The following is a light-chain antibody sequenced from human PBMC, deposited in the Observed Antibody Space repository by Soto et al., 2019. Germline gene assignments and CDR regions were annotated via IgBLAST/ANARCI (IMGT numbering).Light chain of an antibody. CDR1: QSISSY. CDR2: AAS. V-gene: IGKV1-39*01. Sequence: DIQMTQSPSSLSASVGDRVTITCRASQSISSYLNWYQQKPGKAPKLLIYAASSLQSGVPSRFSGSGSGTDFTLPISRLQPEDFSTYYCQQSYTLVGVGQGTKVEIK. J-gene: IGKJ1*01. CDR3: QQSYTLVG.